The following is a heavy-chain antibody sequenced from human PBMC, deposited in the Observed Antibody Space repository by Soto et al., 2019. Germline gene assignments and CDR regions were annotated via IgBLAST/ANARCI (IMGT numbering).Heavy chain of an antibody. V-gene: IGHV3-23*01. Sequence: VRSLRLSCAASGFTFSTFDMTWVRQAPGKGLEWVSLIRGVAGTTHYADSVKGRFTISKDNSKNMLYLEMNSLRADDTAVYFCVKGAWLDYWGQGNMVTVSS. CDR1: GFTFSTFD. CDR2: IRGVAGTT. CDR3: VKGAWLDY. J-gene: IGHJ4*02.